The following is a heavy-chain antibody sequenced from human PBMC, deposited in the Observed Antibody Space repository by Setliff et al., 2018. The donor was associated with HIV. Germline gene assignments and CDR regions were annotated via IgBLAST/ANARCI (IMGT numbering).Heavy chain of an antibody. D-gene: IGHD1-26*01. CDR1: TYTFSSYV. Sequence: ASVKVSCKASTYTFSSYVINWVRQAPGQGLEWMGWINPNSGGTNYAQKFQGRVTMTRDTSISTAFMDLSRLRSDDTAVYYCARDEERRGPPGIWGQGTMVTVSS. CDR2: INPNSGGT. V-gene: IGHV1-2*02. CDR3: ARDEERRGPPGI. J-gene: IGHJ3*02.